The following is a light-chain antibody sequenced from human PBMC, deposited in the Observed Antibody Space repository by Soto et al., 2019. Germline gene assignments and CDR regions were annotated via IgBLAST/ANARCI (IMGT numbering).Light chain of an antibody. J-gene: IGLJ2*01. CDR2: EVS. CDR3: SSYTSSSTLV. V-gene: IGLV2-14*01. Sequence: QSVLTQPASVSGSPGQSITISCTGTTSDVGAYNFVSWYQHHPGKAPKLMIYEVSDRPSGVSNRFSGSKSGNRASLTISGLQAEDEADYYCSSYTSSSTLVFGGGTKLTVL. CDR1: TSDVGAYNF.